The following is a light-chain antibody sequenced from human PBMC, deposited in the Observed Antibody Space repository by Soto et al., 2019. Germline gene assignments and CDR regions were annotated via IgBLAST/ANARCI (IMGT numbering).Light chain of an antibody. CDR1: QSVSSTF. Sequence: EIVMTQSPATLSVSPGDRATLSCRASQSVSSTFLAWYQHKPGQAPRLLIHGAYSRVTGIPDRFSGSGSGTDFTLTITRLELEDFAVYYCQQYQSLTFGGGTKVDIK. CDR2: GAY. J-gene: IGKJ4*01. V-gene: IGKV3-20*01. CDR3: QQYQSLT.